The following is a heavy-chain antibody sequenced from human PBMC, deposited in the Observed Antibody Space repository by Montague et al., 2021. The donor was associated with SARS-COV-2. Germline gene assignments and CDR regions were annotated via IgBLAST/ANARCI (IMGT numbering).Heavy chain of an antibody. CDR1: GGSFSGYY. V-gene: IGHV4-34*01. D-gene: IGHD3-16*02. CDR2: INHSGST. Sequence: SETLSLTCAVYGGSFSGYYWSWIRQPPGKGLEWIGEINHSGSTNYNPSLKSRVTISVDTSKNQLSMKLSSVTAAGTAVYYRARGYDYVWGSYRYLHWFDPWGQGTLVTVSS. J-gene: IGHJ5*02. CDR3: ARGYDYVWGSYRYLHWFDP.